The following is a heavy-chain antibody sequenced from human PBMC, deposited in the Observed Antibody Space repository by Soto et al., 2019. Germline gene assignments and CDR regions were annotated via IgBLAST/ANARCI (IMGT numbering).Heavy chain of an antibody. V-gene: IGHV4-34*01. J-gene: IGHJ4*02. D-gene: IGHD3-10*01. Sequence: NPSETLSLTCSVYGWSLSGYYWSWIRQPPGKGLEWIGEINHSGSTNYNPSLKSRVTISVDTSKNQFSLKLSSVTAADTAVYYCARGPLLRAFDYWGQGTLVTVSS. CDR1: GWSLSGYY. CDR3: ARGPLLRAFDY. CDR2: INHSGST.